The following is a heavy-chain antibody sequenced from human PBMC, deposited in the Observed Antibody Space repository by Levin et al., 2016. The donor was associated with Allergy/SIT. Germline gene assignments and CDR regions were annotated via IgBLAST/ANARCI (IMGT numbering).Heavy chain of an antibody. CDR3: ARGGSMVRGLRFYFDY. J-gene: IGHJ4*02. Sequence: GESLKISCAASGFIFSSYSMNWVRQSPRKGLEWVASIVGGSGYIYYADSVRGRFTISRDNAKNSLYLQMNSLRAEDTAVFYCARGGSMVRGLRFYFDYWGLGTLVSVSS. V-gene: IGHV3-21*06. D-gene: IGHD3-10*01. CDR2: IVGGSGYI. CDR1: GFIFSSYS.